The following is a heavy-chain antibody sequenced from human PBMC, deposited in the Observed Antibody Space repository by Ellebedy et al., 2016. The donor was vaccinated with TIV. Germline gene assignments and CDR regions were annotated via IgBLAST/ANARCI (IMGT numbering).Heavy chain of an antibody. J-gene: IGHJ4*02. D-gene: IGHD4-17*01. Sequence: SETLSLTXTVSDYSISSGYYWGWIRQPPGKGLEWIGSISHSGRTYYNPSLTSRVTMSIDTSKRQFSLRLSSVTAADTAVYYCAREYGDYDYWGQGTLVIVSS. V-gene: IGHV4-38-2*02. CDR1: DYSISSGYY. CDR2: ISHSGRT. CDR3: AREYGDYDY.